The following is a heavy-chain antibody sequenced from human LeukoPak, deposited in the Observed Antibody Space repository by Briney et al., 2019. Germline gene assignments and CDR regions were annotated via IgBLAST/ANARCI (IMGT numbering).Heavy chain of an antibody. CDR1: GYTFTSYG. J-gene: IGHJ5*02. D-gene: IGHD6-13*01. V-gene: IGHV1-18*01. CDR2: ISAYNGNT. CDR3: ARDPLGAIAAAGPRGNWFDP. Sequence: GASVKVSCKASGYTFTSYGISWVRQAPGQGLEWMGWISAYNGNTNYAQKLQGRVTMTTDTSTSTAYMELRSLRSDDTAVYYCARDPLGAIAAAGPRGNWFDPWGQGTLVTVSS.